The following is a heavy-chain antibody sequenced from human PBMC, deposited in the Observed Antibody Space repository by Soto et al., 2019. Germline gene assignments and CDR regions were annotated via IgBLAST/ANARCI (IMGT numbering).Heavy chain of an antibody. CDR2: IYYSGST. Sequence: SETLSLTCTVSGGSVSSGSYYWSWIRQPPGKGLEWIGYIYYSGSTNYNPSLNSRVTISVDTSKNQFSLKLSSVTAADTAVYYCAREGPDTAMVTIPFDYWGQGTLVTVSS. CDR1: GGSVSSGSYY. V-gene: IGHV4-61*01. J-gene: IGHJ4*02. D-gene: IGHD5-18*01. CDR3: AREGPDTAMVTIPFDY.